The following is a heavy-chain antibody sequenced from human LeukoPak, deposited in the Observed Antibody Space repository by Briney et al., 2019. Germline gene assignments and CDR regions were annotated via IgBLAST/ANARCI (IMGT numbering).Heavy chain of an antibody. V-gene: IGHV4-34*01. Sequence: PSETLSLTCAVYGGSFSGYYWSWIRQPPGKGLEWIGEINHSGSTNYNPSLKSRVTISVDTSKNQFSLKLSSVTAADTAVYYCARGGYFAYWGQGTLVTVSS. CDR1: GGSFSGYY. CDR3: ARGGYFAY. CDR2: INHSGST. J-gene: IGHJ4*02.